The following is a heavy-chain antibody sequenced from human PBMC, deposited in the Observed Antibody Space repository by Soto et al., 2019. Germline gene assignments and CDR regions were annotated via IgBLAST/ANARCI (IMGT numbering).Heavy chain of an antibody. CDR1: GVTFSSYA. CDR2: IIPIFGTA. CDR3: ARAGNTYYYGSGSYYRYGMDV. V-gene: IGHV1-69*13. D-gene: IGHD3-10*01. Sequence: SVKVSCKASGVTFSSYAISWVRQAPGQGLEWMGGIIPIFGTANYAQKFQGRVTITADESTSTAYMELSSLRSEDTAVYYCARAGNTYYYGSGSYYRYGMDVWGQGTTVTVSS. J-gene: IGHJ6*02.